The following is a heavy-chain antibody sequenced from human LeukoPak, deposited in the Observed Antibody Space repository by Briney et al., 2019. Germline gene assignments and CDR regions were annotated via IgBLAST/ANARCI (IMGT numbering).Heavy chain of an antibody. D-gene: IGHD6-19*01. CDR3: ARHSSGWYSNYYGMDV. V-gene: IGHV4-59*01. CDR1: GGSISRFY. J-gene: IGHJ6*02. Sequence: PSETLSLTCTVSGGSISRFYWSWIRQPPGKGLEWIGYIFSGGTNYNHSLKSRVTISVDTSNNQFSLKLTSVTAADTAVYYCARHSSGWYSNYYGMDVWGQGTTVTVSS. CDR2: IFSGGT.